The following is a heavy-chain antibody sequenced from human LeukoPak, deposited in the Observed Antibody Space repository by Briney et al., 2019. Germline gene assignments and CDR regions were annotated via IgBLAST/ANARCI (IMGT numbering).Heavy chain of an antibody. D-gene: IGHD6-25*01. J-gene: IGHJ3*02. Sequence: SETLSLTCTVSGGSISSYYWSWIRQPPGKGLEWIGYIYYSGSTNYNPSLKSRVTISVDTSKNQFPLKLSSVTAADTAVYYCARHRLGARDAFDIWGQGTMVTVSS. CDR2: IYYSGST. V-gene: IGHV4-59*08. CDR3: ARHRLGARDAFDI. CDR1: GGSISSYY.